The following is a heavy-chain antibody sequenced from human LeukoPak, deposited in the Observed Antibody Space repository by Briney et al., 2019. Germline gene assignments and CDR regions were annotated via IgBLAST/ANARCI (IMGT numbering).Heavy chain of an antibody. CDR1: GFTFSSYA. Sequence: GRSLRLSCAASGFTFSSYAMHWVRQAPGKGLEWVAVIPYDGSNKYYADSVKGRFTISRDNSKNTLYLQMNSLRAEDTAVYYCARQSSSWFDYWGQGTLVTVSS. CDR2: IPYDGSNK. CDR3: ARQSSSWFDY. V-gene: IGHV3-30-3*01. D-gene: IGHD6-13*01. J-gene: IGHJ4*02.